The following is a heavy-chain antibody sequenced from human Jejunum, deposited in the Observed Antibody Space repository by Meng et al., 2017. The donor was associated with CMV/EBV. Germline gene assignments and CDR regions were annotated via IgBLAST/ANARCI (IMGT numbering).Heavy chain of an antibody. CDR1: GYTFSTHD. CDR3: AKGHSIGYNYLDS. CDR2: IRGGGGGT. J-gene: IGHJ4*02. V-gene: IGHV3-23*01. Sequence: GYTFSTHDVSWVRQGPGKGLEWVSAIRGGGGGTYYADSVKGRFTFSRDNSETTLFLQMNSLRAEDTAVYYCAKGHSIGYNYLDSWGQGTLVTVSS. D-gene: IGHD6-19*01.